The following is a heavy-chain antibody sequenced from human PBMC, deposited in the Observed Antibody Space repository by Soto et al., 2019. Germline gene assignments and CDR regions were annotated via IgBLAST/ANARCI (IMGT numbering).Heavy chain of an antibody. Sequence: ASVKVSCKASGYTFTGYYMHWVRQAPGQGLEWMGWINPNSGGTNYAQKFQGWVTMTRDTSISTAYMELSRLRSDDTAVYYCARGGAHIVVVPAAIQDYYYGMDVWGQGTTVTVS. J-gene: IGHJ6*02. CDR2: INPNSGGT. CDR1: GYTFTGYY. V-gene: IGHV1-2*04. CDR3: ARGGAHIVVVPAAIQDYYYGMDV. D-gene: IGHD2-2*01.